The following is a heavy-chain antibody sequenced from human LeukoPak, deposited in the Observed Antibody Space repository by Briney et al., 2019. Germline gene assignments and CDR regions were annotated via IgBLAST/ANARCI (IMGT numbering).Heavy chain of an antibody. J-gene: IGHJ4*02. D-gene: IGHD3-10*01. Sequence: GGSLRLSCAASGFSVSSNFMSWVRQAPGKGLECVSVIYSGGDTYYADSVKGRFTISRDNSKNTLYLQMNSLRAEDTAVYYCAKGLGFISGSRHWGIDYWGQGTLVTVSS. CDR1: GFSVSSNF. V-gene: IGHV3-53*01. CDR2: IYSGGDT. CDR3: AKGLGFISGSRHWGIDY.